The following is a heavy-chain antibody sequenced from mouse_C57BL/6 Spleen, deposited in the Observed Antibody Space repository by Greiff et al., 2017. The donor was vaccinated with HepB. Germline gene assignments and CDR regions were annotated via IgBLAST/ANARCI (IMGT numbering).Heavy chain of an antibody. CDR1: GFNFTDYY. CDR3: ARSTMVTTEWFAY. D-gene: IGHD2-2*01. CDR2: IDPEDGET. J-gene: IGHJ3*01. Sequence: VQLQQPGAELVKPGASVKLSCTASGFNFTDYYMHWVKQRPEQGLEWIGRIDPEDGETKYAPKFQGKATITADTSSNTAYLQLSSLTSEDTAVYYCARSTMVTTEWFAYWGQGTLVTVSA. V-gene: IGHV14-2*01.